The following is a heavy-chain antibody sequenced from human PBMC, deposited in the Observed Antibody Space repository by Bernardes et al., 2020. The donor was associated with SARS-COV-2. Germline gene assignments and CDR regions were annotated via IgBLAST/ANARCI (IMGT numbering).Heavy chain of an antibody. CDR3: ARLRLVSNSIDP. J-gene: IGHJ5*02. V-gene: IGHV5-10-1*01. CDR2: IDPIDSFV. CDR1: GYSFTTYW. D-gene: IGHD3-9*01. Sequence: GESLKISCQTSGYSFTTYWITWVRQVPGKGLEWMGRIDPIDSFVNYNPSFQGHVTFSTDNSITTAYLHFSSLRASDSALYFCARLRLVSNSIDPWGQGTLVTVSA.